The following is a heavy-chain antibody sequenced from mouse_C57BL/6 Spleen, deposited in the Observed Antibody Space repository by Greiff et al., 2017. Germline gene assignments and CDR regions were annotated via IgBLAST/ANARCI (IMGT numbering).Heavy chain of an antibody. J-gene: IGHJ2*01. CDR2: ISYSGST. CDR3: ARERTVGYFDY. Sequence: DVQLVESGPGMVKPSQSLSLTCTVTGYSITSGYDWHWIRHFPGNNLEWMGYISYSGSTNYNPSLKSRISITHDTSKNHFFLKLHSVTTEDTATNDCARERTVGYFDYWGQGTTLTVSS. CDR1: GYSITSGYD. V-gene: IGHV3-1*01.